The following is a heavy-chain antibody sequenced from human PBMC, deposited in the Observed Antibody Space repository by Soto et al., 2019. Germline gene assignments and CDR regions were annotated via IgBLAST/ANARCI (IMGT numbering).Heavy chain of an antibody. Sequence: SETLSLTCTVSGGSIRSSSYWGCIRQPPGKGLEWIGSIYSIGSSYYNPSLKGRVTISADTSKNQFSLNLISVTAADTAVYYCRRSSRYSTDVWGQGTTVTVSS. CDR2: IYSIGSS. CDR1: GGSIRSSSY. V-gene: IGHV4-39*01. D-gene: IGHD2-2*01. CDR3: RRSSRYSTDV. J-gene: IGHJ6*02.